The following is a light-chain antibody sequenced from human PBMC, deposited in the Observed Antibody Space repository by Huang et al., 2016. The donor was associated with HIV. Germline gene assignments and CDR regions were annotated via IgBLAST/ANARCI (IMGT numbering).Light chain of an antibody. CDR2: DES. J-gene: IGKJ1*01. Sequence: EVVMTQSPVTLSVSPGERATLSCRASQSVNNKLAWFQQKPGQGPRLLIHDESIRATGGADRFSGRGAGTEFTLTISSLQSEDFAVYYCQQYNNWPPWTFGQGTKVEIK. CDR1: QSVNNK. V-gene: IGKV3-15*01. CDR3: QQYNNWPPWT.